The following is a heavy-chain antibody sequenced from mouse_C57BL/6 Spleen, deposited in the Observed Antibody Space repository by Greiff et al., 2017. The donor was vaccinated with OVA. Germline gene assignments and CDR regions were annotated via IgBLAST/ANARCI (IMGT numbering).Heavy chain of an antibody. J-gene: IGHJ4*01. CDR1: GYSFTDYN. D-gene: IGHD1-1*01. CDR2: INPNYGTT. Sequence: EVKLVESGPELVKPGASVKISCKASGYSFTDYNMNWVKQSNGKSLEWIGVINPNYGTTSYNQKFKGKATLTVDQSSSTAYMQLNSLTSEDSAVYYCARPYYYGSSYGYAMDYWGQGTSVTVSS. V-gene: IGHV1-39*01. CDR3: ARPYYYGSSYGYAMDY.